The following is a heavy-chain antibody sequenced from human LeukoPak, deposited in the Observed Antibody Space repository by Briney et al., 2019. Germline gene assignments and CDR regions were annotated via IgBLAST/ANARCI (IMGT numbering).Heavy chain of an antibody. D-gene: IGHD4/OR15-4a*01. CDR1: GFTVSSSS. CDR3: ARRAGAYSHPYDY. Sequence: PGGSLRLSCTVSGFTVSSSSMSWVRQAPGKGLEWVSFIYSDNTHYSDSVKGRFTISRDNSKNTLYLQMNSLRAEDTAVYYRARRAGAYSHPYDYWGQGTLVTVSS. CDR2: IYSDNT. V-gene: IGHV3-53*01. J-gene: IGHJ4*02.